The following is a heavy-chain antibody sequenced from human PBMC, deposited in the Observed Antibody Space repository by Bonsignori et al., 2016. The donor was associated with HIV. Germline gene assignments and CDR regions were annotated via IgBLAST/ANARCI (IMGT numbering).Heavy chain of an antibody. Sequence: WIRQPPGKGLEWVANIKQDGSETYYVDSVKGRFTISRDNAKNSLYLQMNSLRSDDTAVYYCARSISPAVYWGQGTLVTVSS. CDR2: IKQDGSET. J-gene: IGHJ4*02. V-gene: IGHV3-7*03. D-gene: IGHD2-15*01. CDR3: ARSISPAVY.